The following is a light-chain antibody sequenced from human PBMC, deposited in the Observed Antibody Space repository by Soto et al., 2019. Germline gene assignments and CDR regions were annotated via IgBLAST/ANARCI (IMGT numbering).Light chain of an antibody. CDR1: QSMSSS. J-gene: IGKJ4*01. CDR3: QQYNIWPLT. Sequence: ETVLTQSPATLSVSPGERVTLSCRASQSMSSSLAWYQQKPGQVPRLLIYAASTRATDIPARFSGSGSETEFILTISSLHSEDFAVYFCQQYNIWPLTFGGGTRVEIK. CDR2: AAS. V-gene: IGKV3-15*01.